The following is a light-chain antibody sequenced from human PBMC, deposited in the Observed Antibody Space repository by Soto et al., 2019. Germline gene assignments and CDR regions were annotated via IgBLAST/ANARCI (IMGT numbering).Light chain of an antibody. Sequence: QPVLTQSPSASASLGASVKLTCTLSSGHSNYAIAWHQQQSEKGPRYLMNLNSDGSHSKGDGIPDRFSGFSSGAERYLTISSLQSEDEADYYCQTWGSGIVVFGGGTKLTVL. V-gene: IGLV4-69*01. J-gene: IGLJ2*01. CDR1: SGHSNYA. CDR3: QTWGSGIVV. CDR2: LNSDGSH.